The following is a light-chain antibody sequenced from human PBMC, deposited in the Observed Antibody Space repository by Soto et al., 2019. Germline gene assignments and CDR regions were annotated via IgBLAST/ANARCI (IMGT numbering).Light chain of an antibody. J-gene: IGKJ4*01. Sequence: EIVLTQSPGTLSLSPGEIATLSCRAIQSVSSNYLAWYQQKPGQAPRLLIYGTSTRATGVPARFSGSGSGTEFTLTISGLQSEDFAVYYCQQYNKWPPLTFGGGTKVDIK. CDR2: GTS. V-gene: IGKV3-15*01. CDR3: QQYNKWPPLT. CDR1: QSVSSN.